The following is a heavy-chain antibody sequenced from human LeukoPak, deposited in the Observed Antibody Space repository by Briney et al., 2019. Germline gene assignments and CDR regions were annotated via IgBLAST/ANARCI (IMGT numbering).Heavy chain of an antibody. D-gene: IGHD2-15*01. J-gene: IGHJ4*02. Sequence: PGGSLRLSCAASGFTVSSNYMSWVRQAPGEGLEWVSVIYSGGSTYYADSVKGRFTISRDNSKNTLYLQMNSLRAEYTAVYYCARDPYCSGGSCSRGVDYWGQGTLVTVSS. CDR3: ARDPYCSGGSCSRGVDY. CDR2: IYSGGST. CDR1: GFTVSSNY. V-gene: IGHV3-53*01.